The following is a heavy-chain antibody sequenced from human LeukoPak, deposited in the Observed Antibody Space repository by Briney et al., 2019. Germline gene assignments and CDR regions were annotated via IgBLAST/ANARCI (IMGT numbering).Heavy chain of an antibody. CDR1: GGSISSSSYY. V-gene: IGHV4-39*07. Sequence: SETLSLTCTVSGGSISSSSYYWGWIRHPPGKGLEWIGSIHYSGSTNYNPSLKSRVTISVDTSKNQFSLKLSSVTAADTAVYYCARGYCSGGSCYSYYYYNYMDVWGKGTTVTVSS. D-gene: IGHD2-15*01. J-gene: IGHJ6*03. CDR3: ARGYCSGGSCYSYYYYNYMDV. CDR2: IHYSGST.